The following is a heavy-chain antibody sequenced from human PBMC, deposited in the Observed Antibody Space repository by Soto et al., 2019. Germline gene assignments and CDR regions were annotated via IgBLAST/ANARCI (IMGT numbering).Heavy chain of an antibody. Sequence: SGPTLVNPTQTPTLTCTFSGFSLSTSGVGVGWIRQPPGKALEWLALIYWDDDKRYSPSLKSRLTITKDTSKNQVVLTMTNMDPVDTATYYCAHSTGPLAYCGGDCYSGHYFDYWGQGTLVTVSS. D-gene: IGHD2-21*02. CDR2: IYWDDDK. CDR1: GFSLSTSGVG. CDR3: AHSTGPLAYCGGDCYSGHYFDY. J-gene: IGHJ4*02. V-gene: IGHV2-5*02.